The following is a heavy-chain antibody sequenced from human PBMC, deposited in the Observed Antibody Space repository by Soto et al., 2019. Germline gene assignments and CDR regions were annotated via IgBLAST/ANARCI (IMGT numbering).Heavy chain of an antibody. Sequence: SETLSLTCTVFGGSISSSNWWSWVRQPPGKGLEWIGEIYHSGSTNYNPSLKSRVTISVDKSKNQFSLKLSSVTAADTAVYYCARVQQLARYFDYWGQGTLVTVSS. CDR2: IYHSGST. D-gene: IGHD6-6*01. CDR3: ARVQQLARYFDY. J-gene: IGHJ4*02. CDR1: GGSISSSNW. V-gene: IGHV4-4*02.